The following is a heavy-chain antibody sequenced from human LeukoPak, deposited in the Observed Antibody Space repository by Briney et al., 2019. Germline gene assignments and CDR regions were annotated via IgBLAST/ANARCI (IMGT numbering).Heavy chain of an antibody. CDR3: AKGGQWLRYYFDS. J-gene: IGHJ4*02. CDR2: ISYDGGNK. D-gene: IGHD5-12*01. Sequence: GGSLRLSCAASGFTFSSYGMHWVRQAPGKGLEWVALISYDGGNKYYADSVKGRFTISRDNSKNKLYLQMNSLRAEDTALYYCAKGGQWLRYYFDSWGQGTLVTVSS. CDR1: GFTFSSYG. V-gene: IGHV3-30*18.